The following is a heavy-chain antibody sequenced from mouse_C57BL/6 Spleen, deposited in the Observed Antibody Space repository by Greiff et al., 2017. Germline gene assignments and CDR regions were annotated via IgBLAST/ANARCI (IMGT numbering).Heavy chain of an antibody. CDR2: IYPGSGST. V-gene: IGHV1-55*01. D-gene: IGHD1-1*01. J-gene: IGHJ1*03. Sequence: QVQLQQSGAELVKPGASVKMSCKASGYTFTSYWITWVKQRPGQGLEWIGDIYPGSGSTNYNEKFKSKATLTVDTSSSTAYMQLSSLTSEDSGVYYCARSADYYGSSYWYFDVWGTGTTVTVSS. CDR3: ARSADYYGSSYWYFDV. CDR1: GYTFTSYW.